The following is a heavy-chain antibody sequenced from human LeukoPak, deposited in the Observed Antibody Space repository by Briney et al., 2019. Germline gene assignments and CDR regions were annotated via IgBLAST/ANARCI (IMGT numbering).Heavy chain of an antibody. CDR3: AREFRLSAIEDWFDP. CDR1: GYTFTSYD. V-gene: IGHV1-2*02. D-gene: IGHD2-2*02. CDR2: ITPNSGGT. J-gene: IGHJ5*02. Sequence: ASVKVSCKASGYTFTSYDINWVRQATGQGLEWMGWITPNSGGTKYAQRFQGRVTMTRDTSISTAYMELSGLRSDDTAVYYCAREFRLSAIEDWFDPWGQGTLVTVSS.